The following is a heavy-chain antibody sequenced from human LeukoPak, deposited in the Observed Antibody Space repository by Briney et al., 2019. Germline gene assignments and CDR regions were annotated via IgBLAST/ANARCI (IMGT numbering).Heavy chain of an antibody. CDR1: GFTFSSYG. J-gene: IGHJ4*02. V-gene: IGHV3-30*03. Sequence: GGSLRLSCAASGFTFSSYGMHWVRQAPGKGLEWVAVISYDGGSIVYANSVKGRFTISRDNSKNTLCLQMNSLRAEDTAVYHCARPRADSGGKYYFDYWGQGTLVTVSS. D-gene: IGHD2-15*01. CDR3: ARPRADSGGKYYFDY. CDR2: ISYDGGSI.